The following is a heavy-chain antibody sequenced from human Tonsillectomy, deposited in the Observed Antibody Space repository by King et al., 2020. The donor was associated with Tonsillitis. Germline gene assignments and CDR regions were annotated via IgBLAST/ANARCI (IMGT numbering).Heavy chain of an antibody. CDR2: TIPMFGTA. V-gene: IGHV1-69*01. J-gene: IGHJ4*02. CDR1: GGTFSSYS. CDR3: ASADYGGNSRYFDY. Sequence: VQLVESGAEVMKPGSSVKVSFKASGGTFSSYSISWMRQAPGQWLECMGGTIPMFGTANYAQKFQGRVTITADESTSTAYMELTTLRSEDSAIYYCASADYGGNSRYFDYWGQGTLVTVSS. D-gene: IGHD4-23*01.